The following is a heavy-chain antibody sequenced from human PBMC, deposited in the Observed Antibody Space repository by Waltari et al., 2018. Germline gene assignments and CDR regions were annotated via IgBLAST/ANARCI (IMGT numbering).Heavy chain of an antibody. CDR3: VRGSRGWSGIDY. V-gene: IGHV3-7*04. Sequence: EVPLVESGGDLVQPGGALRLSCAASGFTFLPLWMIRRRQVPGKGLEWVANINDDGSAEFYVDSVRGRFSISRDRDKNTLSLQMNSLEVDDTAIYYCVRGSRGWSGIDYWGQGALVIVSS. D-gene: IGHD6-19*01. CDR1: GFTFLPLW. CDR2: INDDGSAE. J-gene: IGHJ4*02.